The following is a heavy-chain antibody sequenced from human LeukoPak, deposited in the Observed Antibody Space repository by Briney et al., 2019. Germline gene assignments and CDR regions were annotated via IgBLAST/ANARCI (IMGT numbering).Heavy chain of an antibody. D-gene: IGHD3-3*01. CDR1: GFSFNVYA. Sequence: GGSLRLSCAASGFSFNVYAMGWVRQAPGKGLEWVSVIGSGSVDKHYADTVRGRFDISRDNSKNRLFLQMNSLRAEDTAVYYCARDSRTSSDYDFWSGYYTGWFDPWGQGTLVTVSS. J-gene: IGHJ5*02. CDR2: IGSGSVDK. CDR3: ARDSRTSSDYDFWSGYYTGWFDP. V-gene: IGHV3-23*01.